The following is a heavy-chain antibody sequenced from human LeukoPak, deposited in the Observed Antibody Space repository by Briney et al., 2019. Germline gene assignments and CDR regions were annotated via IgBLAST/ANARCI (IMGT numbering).Heavy chain of an antibody. CDR2: INDSEST. Sequence: SETLSLTCAVYGGSFSGYYWSWIRQPPGKGLEWIGVINDSESTNYNPSLKSRVTISVDTSKNQFSLKLSSVTAADTALYYCVRNGYYSVDYWGQGTLVTVSS. V-gene: IGHV4-34*01. D-gene: IGHD3-3*01. J-gene: IGHJ4*02. CDR1: GGSFSGYY. CDR3: VRNGYYSVDY.